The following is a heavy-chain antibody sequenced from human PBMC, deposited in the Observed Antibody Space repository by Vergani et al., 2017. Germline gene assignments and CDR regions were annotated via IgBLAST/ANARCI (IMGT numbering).Heavy chain of an antibody. CDR1: GGSFSGYY. V-gene: IGHV4-34*01. Sequence: QVQLQQWGAGLLKPSETLSLTCAVYGGSFSGYYWSWIRQPPGKGLEWIGEINHSGSTNYNPSLKSRVTISVDTSKNQFSLKLSSVTAADTAVYYCARVGKKYYDFWSGFSEYYFDYWGQGTLVTVSS. CDR3: ARVGKKYYDFWSGFSEYYFDY. J-gene: IGHJ4*02. D-gene: IGHD3-3*01. CDR2: INHSGST.